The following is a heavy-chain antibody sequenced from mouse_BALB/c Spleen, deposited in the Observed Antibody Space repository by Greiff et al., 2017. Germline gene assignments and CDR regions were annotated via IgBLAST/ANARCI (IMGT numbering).Heavy chain of an antibody. CDR1: GYTFTDYE. Sequence: VQLQQSGAELVRPGASVTLSCKASGYTFTDYEMHWVKQTPVHGLEWIGAIDPETGGTAYNQKFKGKATLTADKSSSTAYMELRSLTSEDSAVYYCTRRENYEYERAMDYWGQGTSVTVSS. D-gene: IGHD2-4*01. CDR2: IDPETGGT. V-gene: IGHV1-15*01. J-gene: IGHJ4*01. CDR3: TRRENYEYERAMDY.